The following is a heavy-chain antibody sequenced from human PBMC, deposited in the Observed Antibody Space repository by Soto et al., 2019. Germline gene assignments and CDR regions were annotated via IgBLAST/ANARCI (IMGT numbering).Heavy chain of an antibody. CDR3: EREPVVAAIANVNAFDT. D-gene: IGHD2-15*01. J-gene: IGHJ3*02. V-gene: IGHV1-18*01. CDR1: GYTFTSYG. Sequence: GASVKVSCKASGYTFTSYGISWVRQAPGQGLEWMGWISAYNGNTNYAQKLQGRVTMTTDTSTSTAYMELRSLRSDDTAVYYCEREPVVAAIANVNAFDTWGHGTRVTVS. CDR2: ISAYNGNT.